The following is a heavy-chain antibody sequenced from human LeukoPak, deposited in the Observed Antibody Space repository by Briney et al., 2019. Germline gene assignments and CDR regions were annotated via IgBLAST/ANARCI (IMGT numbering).Heavy chain of an antibody. V-gene: IGHV3-48*03. J-gene: IGHJ6*04. CDR3: AELGITMTGGV. Sequence: GGSLRLSCAASGFTFSSYEMNWVRQAPGKGLEWVSYISSSGSTIYYADSVKGRFTISRDNAKNSLYLQMNSLRAEDAAVYYCAELGITMTGGVWGKGTTVTISS. D-gene: IGHD3-10*02. CDR2: ISSSGSTI. CDR1: GFTFSSYE.